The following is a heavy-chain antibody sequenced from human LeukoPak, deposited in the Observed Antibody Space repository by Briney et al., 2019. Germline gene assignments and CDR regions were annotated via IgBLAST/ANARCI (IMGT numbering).Heavy chain of an antibody. CDR3: ARGDDSGYYDYFDY. CDR1: GFTFSNYW. Sequence: PGGSLRLSCVASGFTFSNYWMHWVRQPPGKGLVWVSTIYTGGNTYYAASVKGRFTISRDFSKNTVFLHMNSLRAEDTAMYYCARGDDSGYYDYFDYWGQGALVTVSS. CDR2: IYTGGNT. V-gene: IGHV3-53*01. D-gene: IGHD3-22*01. J-gene: IGHJ4*02.